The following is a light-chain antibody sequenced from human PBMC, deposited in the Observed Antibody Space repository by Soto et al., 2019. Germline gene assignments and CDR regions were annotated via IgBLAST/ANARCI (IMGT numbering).Light chain of an antibody. Sequence: QSALTQPASVSGSPGQSITISCTGTSSDVGGYNYVSWYQQHPGKAPKLLIYDVSNRPSGVSNRFSGSKSGNTASLTISGLRAEDEADYYCSSYTSSSTPGVFGGGTKLTVL. CDR2: DVS. CDR1: SSDVGGYNY. J-gene: IGLJ3*02. V-gene: IGLV2-14*01. CDR3: SSYTSSSTPGV.